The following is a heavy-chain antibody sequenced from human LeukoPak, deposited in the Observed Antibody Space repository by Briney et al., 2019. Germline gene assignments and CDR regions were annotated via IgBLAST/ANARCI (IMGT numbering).Heavy chain of an antibody. J-gene: IGHJ4*02. V-gene: IGHV3-30-3*01. CDR3: ARATGGRLRFGELLWTFDY. CDR1: GFTFSSYA. Sequence: GGSLRLSCAASGFTFSSYAMHGVRQAPGKGLEWVAVISYDGSNKYYADSVKGRFTISRDNSKNTLYLQMNSLRAEDTAVYYCARATGGRLRFGELLWTFDYWGQGTLVTVSS. CDR2: ISYDGSNK. D-gene: IGHD3-10*01.